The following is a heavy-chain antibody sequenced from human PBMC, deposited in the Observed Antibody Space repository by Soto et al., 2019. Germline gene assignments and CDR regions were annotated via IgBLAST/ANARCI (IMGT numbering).Heavy chain of an antibody. V-gene: IGHV2-5*02. CDR1: GFSLSTSGLG. CDR2: IYWDDDK. J-gene: IGHJ4*02. CDR3: SRQITYYYDSSGYYWLDY. D-gene: IGHD3-22*01. Sequence: QITLKESGPTLVKPTQTLTLTCTFSGFSLSTSGLGVGWIRQPPGKALEWLALIYWDDDKRYSPSLKSRITITKDTSKNHVVLTRTNMDPVDTATYYCSRQITYYYDSSGYYWLDYWGQGTMVTVSS.